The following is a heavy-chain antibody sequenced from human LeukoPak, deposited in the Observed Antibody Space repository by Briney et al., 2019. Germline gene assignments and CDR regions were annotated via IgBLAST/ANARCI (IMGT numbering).Heavy chain of an antibody. J-gene: IGHJ5*02. CDR3: ARRLTQYDCFDP. Sequence: SQTLSLTCALSRDTVSSNSAAWNSVRQSPSRGLECLVRTYYRATWYNDYAVSVKSRITINPDTSKNQFSLQLNSVTPEDTAVYYCARRLTQYDCFDPWGRGILVTVSS. CDR2: TYYRATWYN. D-gene: IGHD2-2*01. CDR1: RDTVSSNSAA. V-gene: IGHV6-1*01.